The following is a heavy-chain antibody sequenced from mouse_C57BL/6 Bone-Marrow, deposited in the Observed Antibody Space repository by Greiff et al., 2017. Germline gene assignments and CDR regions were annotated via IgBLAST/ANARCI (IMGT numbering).Heavy chain of an antibody. D-gene: IGHD2-1*01. CDR1: GYTFTSYG. Sequence: VKLSCKASGYTFTSYGISWVKQRTGQGLEWIGEIYPRSGNTYYNEKFKGKATLTADKSSSTAYMELRSLTSEDSAVYFCARELPLTDYWGQGTSVTVSS. J-gene: IGHJ4*01. CDR3: ARELPLTDY. V-gene: IGHV1-81*01. CDR2: IYPRSGNT.